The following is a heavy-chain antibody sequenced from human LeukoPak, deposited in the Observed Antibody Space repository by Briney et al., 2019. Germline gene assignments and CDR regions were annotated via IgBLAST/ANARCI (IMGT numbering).Heavy chain of an antibody. V-gene: IGHV1-2*02. Sequence: ASVKVSCKASGYTFTSYDINWVRQAPGQGLEWMGWISPKSGDPTYPQKFQGRVTLTRDTSTDTVYMELSSLKSDDTAVYYCARDPGHDSTNYGGLDYWGQGSLVTVSS. J-gene: IGHJ4*02. D-gene: IGHD4-11*01. CDR3: ARDPGHDSTNYGGLDY. CDR1: GYTFTSYD. CDR2: ISPKSGDP.